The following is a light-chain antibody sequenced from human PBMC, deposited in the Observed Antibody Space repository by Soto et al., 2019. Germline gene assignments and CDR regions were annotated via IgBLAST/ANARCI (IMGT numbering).Light chain of an antibody. CDR2: EVS. J-gene: IGLJ2*01. CDR3: CSYAGSYTVV. CDR1: SSDIGYYNY. Sequence: QSVLTQPASVSGSPGQWITISCTGTSSDIGYYNYVSWYRQDPGKAPKLILYEVSNRPSGVPDRFSGSKSGNTASLTISGLQAEDEADYYCCSYAGSYTVVFGGGTKVTVL. V-gene: IGLV2-11*01.